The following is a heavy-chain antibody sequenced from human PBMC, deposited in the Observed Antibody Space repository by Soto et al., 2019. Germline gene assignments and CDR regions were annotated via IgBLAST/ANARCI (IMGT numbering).Heavy chain of an antibody. CDR3: ARGRTVRNYADDSSDYFYFFDY. V-gene: IGHV4-59*01. CDR1: CDSISTFY. Sequence: SETLSLTCTVSCDSISTFYWGWMRQSPGKELEWIGYVYYTGSTNYNPSLKSRVTISVDRSKNQFSLKLTSANAADTAVYYCARGRTVRNYADDSSDYFYFFDYWGQGTLVTVSS. CDR2: VYYTGST. D-gene: IGHD3-22*01. J-gene: IGHJ4*02.